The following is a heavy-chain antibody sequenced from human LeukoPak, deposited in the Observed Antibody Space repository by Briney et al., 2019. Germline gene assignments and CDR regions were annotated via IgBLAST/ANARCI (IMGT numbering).Heavy chain of an antibody. CDR3: AGSDHLQMSYDY. D-gene: IGHD1-26*01. Sequence: ASVKVSCKASGYTFTGYYMHWVRQAPGQGLEWMGWINPNSGGTNYAQKFQDRVTMTRDTSITTAYMELSRLTSDDTAVYYCAGSDHLQMSYDYWGQGTLVTVSS. V-gene: IGHV1-2*02. CDR2: INPNSGGT. CDR1: GYTFTGYY. J-gene: IGHJ4*02.